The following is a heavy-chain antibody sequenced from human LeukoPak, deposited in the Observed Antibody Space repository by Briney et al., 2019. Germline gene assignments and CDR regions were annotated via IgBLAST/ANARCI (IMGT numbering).Heavy chain of an antibody. J-gene: IGHJ4*02. CDR1: GGSISSYY. D-gene: IGHD5-18*01. Sequence: KPSETLSLTCTVSGGSISSYYWSWIRQPPGKGLEWIGYIYYSGSTNYNPSLKSRVTISVDTSKNQFSLKLSSVTAADTAVYYCARDKVGDTALMGDWGQGTLVTVSS. CDR2: IYYSGST. CDR3: ARDKVGDTALMGD. V-gene: IGHV4-59*12.